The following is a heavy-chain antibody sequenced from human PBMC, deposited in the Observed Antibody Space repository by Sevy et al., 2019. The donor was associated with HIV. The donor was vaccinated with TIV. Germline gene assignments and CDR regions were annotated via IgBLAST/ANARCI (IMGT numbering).Heavy chain of an antibody. J-gene: IGHJ3*02. CDR2: IKSKTDGGTT. V-gene: IGHV3-15*01. Sequence: GGSLRLSCAASGFTFSNAWMSWVRQAPGKGLEWVGRIKSKTDGGTTDYAAPVKDRFTISRDDSKNTLYLQMNSLKTEDTAVYYCTTGTYYYDSKGFDAFDIWGQGTMVTVSS. CDR1: GFTFSNAW. D-gene: IGHD3-22*01. CDR3: TTGTYYYDSKGFDAFDI.